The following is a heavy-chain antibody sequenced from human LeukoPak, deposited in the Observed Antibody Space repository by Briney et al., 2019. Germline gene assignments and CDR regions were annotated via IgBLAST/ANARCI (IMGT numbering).Heavy chain of an antibody. CDR2: IYYSGST. D-gene: IGHD4-17*01. Sequence: PSQTLSLTCTVSGGSISSGGYYWSWIRQHPGKGLEWIGYIYYSGSTYYNPSLKSRVTMSVDTSQNQFSLKLSSVTATDTAVYYCARGDGGSPTVPIYWFDSWGQGTLVTVSS. CDR1: GGSISSGGYY. J-gene: IGHJ5*01. CDR3: ARGDGGSPTVPIYWFDS. V-gene: IGHV4-30-4*08.